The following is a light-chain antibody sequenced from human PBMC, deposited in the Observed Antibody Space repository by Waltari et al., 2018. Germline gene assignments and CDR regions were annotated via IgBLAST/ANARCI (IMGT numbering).Light chain of an antibody. CDR2: GAS. CDR1: QSVSSN. V-gene: IGKV3-15*01. Sequence: EIVMTQSPATLSVSPGERATLSCRASQSVSSNLAWYQQKPGQAPTPLNTGASTRATGIPARFSGSGSGTEFTLTISSLQSEDFAVYYCQQYNNWPPLTFGPGTKVDIK. J-gene: IGKJ3*01. CDR3: QQYNNWPPLT.